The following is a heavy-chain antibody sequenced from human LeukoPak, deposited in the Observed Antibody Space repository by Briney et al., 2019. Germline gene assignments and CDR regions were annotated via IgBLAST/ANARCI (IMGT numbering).Heavy chain of an antibody. CDR1: GYTFTGYY. CDR3: AREAVAARRMRWFDP. D-gene: IGHD6-6*01. V-gene: IGHV1-2*02. J-gene: IGHJ5*02. Sequence: GASVKVSFKASGYTFTGYYMHWVRQAPGQGLEWMGWINPNSGGTNYAQKFQGRVTMTRDTSISTAYMELSRLRSDDTAVYYCAREAVAARRMRWFDPWGQGTLVTVSS. CDR2: INPNSGGT.